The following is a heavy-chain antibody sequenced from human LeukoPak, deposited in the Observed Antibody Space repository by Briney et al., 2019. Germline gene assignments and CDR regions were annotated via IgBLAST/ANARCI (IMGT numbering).Heavy chain of an antibody. Sequence: SETLSLTCTVSGGSISSYYWSWIRQPPGKGLEWIGRINASGSTRHNPSLKSRVTMSVDTSKNQFSLKMSSVTAADTAVYFCATGMPGDYDYNCFDSWGQGTLVTVSS. CDR2: INASGST. CDR1: GGSISSYY. CDR3: ATGMPGDYDYNCFDS. J-gene: IGHJ5*01. V-gene: IGHV4-4*07. D-gene: IGHD5-12*01.